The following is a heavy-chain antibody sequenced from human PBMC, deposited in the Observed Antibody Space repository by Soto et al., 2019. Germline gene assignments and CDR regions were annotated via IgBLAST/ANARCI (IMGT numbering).Heavy chain of an antibody. D-gene: IGHD6-19*01. CDR1: GGSISSYY. J-gene: IGHJ4*02. CDR2: IYSSGST. Sequence: PSETLSLTCTVSGGSISSYYWSWIRQPPGKGLEWIGYIYSSGSTNYNPSLKSRVTISVDTSKNHFSLKLSSVTAADTAVYYCAREGSGWYYFDYWGQGTLVTVS. V-gene: IGHV4-59*01. CDR3: AREGSGWYYFDY.